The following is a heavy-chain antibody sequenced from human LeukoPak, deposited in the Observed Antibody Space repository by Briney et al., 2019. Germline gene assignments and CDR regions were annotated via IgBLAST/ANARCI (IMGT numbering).Heavy chain of an antibody. Sequence: SETLSLTCTIFGASTSDYYWSWARQPPGKGLEWIGYIHHTGSFDYNPSLNSRATISLDTSKNQFSLKLTSVTAADTAVYYRTRGHWALDCWGQGPLVTVSS. CDR3: TRGHWALDC. D-gene: IGHD3-16*01. J-gene: IGHJ4*02. CDR1: GASTSDYY. V-gene: IGHV4-59*01. CDR2: IHHTGSF.